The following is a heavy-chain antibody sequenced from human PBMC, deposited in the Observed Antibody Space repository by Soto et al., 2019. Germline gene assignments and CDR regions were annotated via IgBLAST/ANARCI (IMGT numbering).Heavy chain of an antibody. CDR3: ARGSAAGTKYYYYYGMDV. Sequence: QVQLVQSGAEVKKPGASVKVSCKASGYTFTGYYMHWVRQAPGQGLEWMGWINPNSGGTNYAQKFQGWVTMTRDPSISTAYMELSRLRSDDTAVYYCARGSAAGTKYYYYYGMDVWGQGTTVTVSS. J-gene: IGHJ6*02. D-gene: IGHD6-13*01. CDR1: GYTFTGYY. CDR2: INPNSGGT. V-gene: IGHV1-2*04.